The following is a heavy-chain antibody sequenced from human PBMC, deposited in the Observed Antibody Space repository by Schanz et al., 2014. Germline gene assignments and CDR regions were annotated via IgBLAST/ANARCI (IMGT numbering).Heavy chain of an antibody. V-gene: IGHV1-18*04. D-gene: IGHD3-9*01. CDR1: GYTFTIYG. J-gene: IGHJ4*02. CDR2: ISAYNGNT. CDR3: ARDRRPRYFDWLFFY. Sequence: QVQLVQSGAEVKKPGASVKVSCKASGYTFTIYGISWVRQAPGQGLEWMGWISAYNGNTNYAQKLQGRVTMTTDTSTSTAYMELRSLRSDDTAVYYCARDRRPRYFDWLFFYWGQGTLVTVSS.